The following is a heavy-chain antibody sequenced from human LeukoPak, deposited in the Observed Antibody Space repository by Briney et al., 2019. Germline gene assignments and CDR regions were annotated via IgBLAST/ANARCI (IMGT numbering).Heavy chain of an antibody. J-gene: IGHJ4*02. V-gene: IGHV3-74*01. D-gene: IGHD6-19*01. CDR1: GFTFSSYW. Sequence: GGSLRLSCAASGFTFSSYWTHWVRHAPGKGLVWVSRINSDGSSTSYADSVKGRFTISRDNAKNTLYLQMNSLRAEDTAVYYCALIPSGYSSGWDIDYWGQGTLVTVSS. CDR2: INSDGSST. CDR3: ALIPSGYSSGWDIDY.